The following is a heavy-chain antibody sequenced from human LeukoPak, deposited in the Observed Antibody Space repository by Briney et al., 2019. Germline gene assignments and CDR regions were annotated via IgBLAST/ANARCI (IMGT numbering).Heavy chain of an antibody. CDR1: GGSISSGDYY. J-gene: IGHJ4*02. CDR2: IYYSGST. Sequence: SETLSLTCTVSGGSISSGDYYWSWIRQPPGKGLEWIGYIYYSGSTYYNPSLKSRVTISVDTSKNQFSLKLSSVTAADTAVYYCARVSTGITIFGVVMYLDYWGQGTLVTVSS. D-gene: IGHD3-3*01. CDR3: ARVSTGITIFGVVMYLDY. V-gene: IGHV4-30-4*01.